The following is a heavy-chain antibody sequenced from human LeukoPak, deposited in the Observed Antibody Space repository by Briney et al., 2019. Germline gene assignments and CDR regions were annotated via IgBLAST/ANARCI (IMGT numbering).Heavy chain of an antibody. J-gene: IGHJ4*02. CDR2: IIPILGIA. V-gene: IGHV1-69*16. CDR1: GGTFSSYT. Sequence: GASVKVSCKASGGTFSSYTISWVRQAPGQGLEWMGRIIPILGIANYAQKFQGRVTITTDESTSTAYMELSSLRSEDTAVYYCARELFGRGIVVAGSDYWGQGTLVTVSS. CDR3: ARELFGRGIVVAGSDY. D-gene: IGHD3-22*01.